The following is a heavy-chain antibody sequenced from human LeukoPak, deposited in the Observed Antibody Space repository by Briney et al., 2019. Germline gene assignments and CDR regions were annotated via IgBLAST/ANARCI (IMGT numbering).Heavy chain of an antibody. D-gene: IGHD2-2*01. Sequence: GGSLRLSCAASGFTLSSYEMNWVRQAPGKGLEWVSYISSRGSTIYYADSVKGRFTISRDNAKNSLYLQMNSLRAEDTAVYYCARRYCRSTSCTFDYWGQGTLVTVSS. V-gene: IGHV3-48*03. CDR2: ISSRGSTI. J-gene: IGHJ4*02. CDR3: ARRYCRSTSCTFDY. CDR1: GFTLSSYE.